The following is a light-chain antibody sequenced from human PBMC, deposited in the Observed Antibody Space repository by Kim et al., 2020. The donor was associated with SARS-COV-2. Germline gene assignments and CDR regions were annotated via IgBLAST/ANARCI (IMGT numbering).Light chain of an antibody. CDR3: QVWDSNTAV. J-gene: IGLJ3*02. Sequence: SVALGQSAKIVGGGWNIGDEPVPWYQQKPGQAPVTVIYKNNNLPSGIPERFSGSNSGNTATLTISRAQDGDEADYYCQVWDSNTAVFGGGTQLTVL. CDR1: NIGDEP. V-gene: IGLV3-9*02. CDR2: KNN.